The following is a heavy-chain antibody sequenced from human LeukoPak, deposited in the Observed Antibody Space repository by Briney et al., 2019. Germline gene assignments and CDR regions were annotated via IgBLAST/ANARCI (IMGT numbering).Heavy chain of an antibody. CDR1: GFTFSGSA. Sequence: GGSLRLSCAASGFTFSGSAMHWVRQAPGKGLEWVGRIRSKANSYATAYAASVKGRFTISRDDSKNTAYLQMNSLKTEDTAVYYCTRPARGYCSGGSCYGADYWGQGTLVTVSS. V-gene: IGHV3-73*01. CDR3: TRPARGYCSGGSCYGADY. CDR2: IRSKANSYAT. D-gene: IGHD2-15*01. J-gene: IGHJ4*02.